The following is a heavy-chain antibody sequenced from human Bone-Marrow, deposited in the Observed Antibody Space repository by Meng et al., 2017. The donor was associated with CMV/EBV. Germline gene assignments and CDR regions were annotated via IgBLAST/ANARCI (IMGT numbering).Heavy chain of an antibody. CDR1: GFTFSSYE. J-gene: IGHJ4*02. Sequence: GGSLRLSCAASGFTFSSYEMNWVRQAPGKGLEWVSYISSSGSTIYYADSVKGRFTISRDNAKNSLYLQMNSLRAEDTAVYYCARVYSSSSYDSDYFDYWGQGTLVTVSS. V-gene: IGHV3-48*03. D-gene: IGHD6-6*01. CDR3: ARVYSSSSYDSDYFDY. CDR2: ISSSGSTI.